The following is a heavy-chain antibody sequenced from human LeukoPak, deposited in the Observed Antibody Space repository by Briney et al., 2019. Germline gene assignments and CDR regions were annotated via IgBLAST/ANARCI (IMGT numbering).Heavy chain of an antibody. CDR2: IKSKTDGGTT. Sequence: GGSLRLSCAASGFTFSNAWMSWVRQAPGKGLEWVGRIKSKTDGGTTDYAAPVKGRFTISRDDSKNTLYLQMNSLKTEDTAVYYCTTHEYYYDSSGYLDYWGQGTLVTVSS. V-gene: IGHV3-15*01. CDR1: GFTFSNAW. D-gene: IGHD3-22*01. CDR3: TTHEYYYDSSGYLDY. J-gene: IGHJ4*02.